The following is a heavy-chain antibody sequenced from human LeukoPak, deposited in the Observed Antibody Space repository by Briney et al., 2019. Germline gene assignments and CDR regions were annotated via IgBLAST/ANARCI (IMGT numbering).Heavy chain of an antibody. CDR1: GFTFRSCE. CDR3: ARRYCSSTSCTLDY. J-gene: IGHJ4*02. V-gene: IGHV3-48*03. CDR2: ISSSGTKI. Sequence: GGSLRLSCAASGFTFRSCEMIWVRQAPGKGLEWVSYISSSGTKIYYADSVKGRFTISRDNAKNSLYLQMNSLRAEDTAVYYCARRYCSSTSCTLDYWGQGTLVTVSS. D-gene: IGHD2-2*01.